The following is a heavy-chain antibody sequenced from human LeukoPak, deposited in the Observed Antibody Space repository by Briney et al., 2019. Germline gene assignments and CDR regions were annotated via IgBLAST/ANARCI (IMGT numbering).Heavy chain of an antibody. CDR2: IYTSGST. J-gene: IGHJ4*02. CDR1: GASISSGSYY. D-gene: IGHD3-22*01. CDR3: ARGDFYYYDSSGYYPIFDY. V-gene: IGHV4-61*02. Sequence: TSQTLSLTCTVSGASISSGSYYWSWLRQPAGKGLEWIVRIYTSGSTNYNPSLKSRVTISVDTSKNQFSLKLSSVTAADTAVYYCARGDFYYYDSSGYYPIFDYWGQGTLVTVSS.